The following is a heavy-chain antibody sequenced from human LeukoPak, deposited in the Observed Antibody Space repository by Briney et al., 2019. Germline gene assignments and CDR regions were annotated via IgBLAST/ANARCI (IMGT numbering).Heavy chain of an antibody. D-gene: IGHD6-13*01. J-gene: IGHJ4*02. V-gene: IGHV3-7*03. CDR3: ARGSSSWS. CDR1: GFTFSSYG. CDR2: IKQDGSEK. Sequence: GGSLRLSCAASGFTFSSYGMHWVRQAPGTGLEWVANIKQDGSEKYYVDSVKGRFTISRDNAKNSLYLQMNSLRAEDTAVYYCARGSSSWSWGQGTLVTVSS.